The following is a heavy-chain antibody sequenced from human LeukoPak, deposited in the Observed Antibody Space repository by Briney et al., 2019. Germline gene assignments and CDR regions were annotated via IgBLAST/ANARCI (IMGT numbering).Heavy chain of an antibody. J-gene: IGHJ4*02. CDR2: ISAYNGNT. D-gene: IGHD5-18*01. Sequence: ASVKVPCKASGYTFTSYGISWVRQAPGQGLEWMGWISAYNGNTNYAQKLQGSVTMTTDTSTSTAYMELRSLRSDDTAVYYCASGYSYGPIDYWGQGTLVTVSS. CDR1: GYTFTSYG. V-gene: IGHV1-18*01. CDR3: ASGYSYGPIDY.